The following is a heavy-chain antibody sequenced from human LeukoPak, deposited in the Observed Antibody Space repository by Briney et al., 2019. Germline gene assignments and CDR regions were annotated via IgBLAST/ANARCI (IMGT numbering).Heavy chain of an antibody. J-gene: IGHJ4*02. CDR2: TYYRSKWYN. Sequence: SQTLSLTCAISGDSVSSNSAAWNWIRQSPSRGLEWLGRTYYRSKWYNDYAVSVKSRITINPDTSKNQSSLQLNSVTPEDTAVYYCARTPPRYSSTWSLGYFDYWGQGTLVTVSS. V-gene: IGHV6-1*01. D-gene: IGHD6-13*01. CDR1: GDSVSSNSAA. CDR3: ARTPPRYSSTWSLGYFDY.